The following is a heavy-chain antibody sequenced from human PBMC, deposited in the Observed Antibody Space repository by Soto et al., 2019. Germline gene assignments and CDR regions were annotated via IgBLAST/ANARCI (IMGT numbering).Heavy chain of an antibody. CDR1: GGTFSSYT. J-gene: IGHJ5*02. D-gene: IGHD2-2*01. V-gene: IGHV1-69*08. Sequence: QVRLVQSGAEVKKPGSSVKVSCKASGGTFSSYTISWVRQAPGQGLEWMGRIIPILGIANYAQKFQGRVTITADKSTSTAYMELSSLRSEDTAVYYCAREGVVVVVPAAPNWFDPWGQGTLVTVSS. CDR3: AREGVVVVVPAAPNWFDP. CDR2: IIPILGIA.